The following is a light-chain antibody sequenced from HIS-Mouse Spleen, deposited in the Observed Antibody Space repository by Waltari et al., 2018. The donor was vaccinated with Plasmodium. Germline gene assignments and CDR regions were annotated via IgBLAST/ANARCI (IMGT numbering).Light chain of an antibody. J-gene: IGLJ3*02. V-gene: IGLV1-51*01. Sequence: QSVLTQPPSVSAAPGQKVTISCSGSSSNLGNNYVSWYQHLPGPAPKLLIYDNNKRPSGIPDRFSGSKSGTSATLGITGLQTGDEADYYCGTWDSSLSAGVFGGGTKLTVL. CDR1: SSNLGNNY. CDR2: DNN. CDR3: GTWDSSLSAGV.